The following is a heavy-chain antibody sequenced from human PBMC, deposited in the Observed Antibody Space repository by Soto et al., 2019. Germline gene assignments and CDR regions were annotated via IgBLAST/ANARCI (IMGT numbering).Heavy chain of an antibody. CDR2: IYYSGST. V-gene: IGHV4-59*01. J-gene: IGHJ4*02. CDR3: ARGSSGWTPRLDY. CDR1: GGPISSYY. D-gene: IGHD6-19*01. Sequence: QVQLQESGPGLVKPSETLSLNCTVSGGPISSYYWSWIRQSPGKGLEWIGYIYYSGSTNYNPSLKSRVTISVDTSENQFSLELSSVTAADTAVYYCARGSSGWTPRLDYWGQGTLVTVSS.